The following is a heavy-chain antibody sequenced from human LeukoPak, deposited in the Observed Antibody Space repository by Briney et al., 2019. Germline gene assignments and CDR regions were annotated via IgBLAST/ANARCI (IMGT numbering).Heavy chain of an antibody. CDR1: GDSITNYF. Sequence: SETLSLTRTVSGDSITNYFWSWIRQPPGKGLEWIGYIYYTGNTNYKPSLKSRVTISVDTSTNQFSLRLRSVTAADTAVYYCARDSITVTNDYWGQGTLVTVSS. CDR2: IYYTGNT. D-gene: IGHD4-11*01. J-gene: IGHJ4*02. CDR3: ARDSITVTNDY. V-gene: IGHV4-59*01.